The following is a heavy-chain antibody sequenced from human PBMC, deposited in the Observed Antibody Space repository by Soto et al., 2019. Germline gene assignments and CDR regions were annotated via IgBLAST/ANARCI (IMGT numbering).Heavy chain of an antibody. D-gene: IGHD2-21*01. CDR1: GYTFTSYY. CDR3: ARDPIPTVFEGGLEVSWFDP. CDR2: INPSGGST. V-gene: IGHV1-46*01. Sequence: ASVKVSCKASGYTFTSYYMHWVRQAPGQGLEWMGIINPSGGSTSYAQKFQGRVTMTRDTSTSTVYMELSSLRSEDTAVYYCARDPIPTVFEGGLEVSWFDPWGQGTLVTVSS. J-gene: IGHJ5*02.